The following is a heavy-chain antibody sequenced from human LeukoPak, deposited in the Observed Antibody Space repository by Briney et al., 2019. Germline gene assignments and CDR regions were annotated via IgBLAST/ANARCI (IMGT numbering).Heavy chain of an antibody. Sequence: GASVNVSCKASGYTFTGYYMHWVRQAPGQGLEWMGRINPNSGGTNYAQKFQGRVTMTRDTSISTAYMELSRLRSDDTAVYYCATNGVGATLFDYWGQGTLVTVSS. D-gene: IGHD1-26*01. CDR3: ATNGVGATLFDY. V-gene: IGHV1-2*06. CDR2: INPNSGGT. CDR1: GYTFTGYY. J-gene: IGHJ4*02.